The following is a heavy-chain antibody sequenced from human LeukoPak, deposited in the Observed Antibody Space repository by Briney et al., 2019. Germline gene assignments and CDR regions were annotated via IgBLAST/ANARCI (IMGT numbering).Heavy chain of an antibody. V-gene: IGHV4-34*01. CDR1: GGSFSGYY. D-gene: IGHD3-16*01. J-gene: IGHJ4*02. CDR3: ARRGRIHPFDY. Sequence: SETLSLTCAVYGGSFSGYYWSWIRQPPGKGLEWIGEINHSGSTNYNPSLKSRVTMSVDTSKNQFSPKLSSVTAADTAVYYCARRGRIHPFDYWGQGTLVTVSS. CDR2: INHSGST.